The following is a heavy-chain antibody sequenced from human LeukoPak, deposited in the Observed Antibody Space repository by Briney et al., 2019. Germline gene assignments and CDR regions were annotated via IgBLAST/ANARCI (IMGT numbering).Heavy chain of an antibody. J-gene: IGHJ5*02. CDR2: MNPNDDT. Sequence: ASVKVSCKTSGTRDDINWVRQAAGQGLEWVGWMNPNDDTGYAQKFQGRVTFTRNTSLRTVCMELRSLTFEDTAVYYCAKYERRGFDPWGQGTLVTVSS. CDR1: GTRDD. V-gene: IGHV1-8*01. CDR3: AKYERRGFDP. D-gene: IGHD2-8*01.